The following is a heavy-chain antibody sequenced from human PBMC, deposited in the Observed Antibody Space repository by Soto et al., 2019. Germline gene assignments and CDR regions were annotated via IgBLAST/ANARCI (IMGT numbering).Heavy chain of an antibody. J-gene: IGHJ3*02. CDR1: GFTFSSYG. CDR2: IWYDGSNK. V-gene: IGHV3-33*01. D-gene: IGHD1-26*01. CDR3: ARGRGNWRIVGATPGAFDI. Sequence: QVQLVESGGGVVQPGRSLRLSCAASGFTFSSYGMHWVRQAPGKGLEWVAVIWYDGSNKYYADSVKGRFTISRDNSKNTLYLQMNSLRAEDTAVYYCARGRGNWRIVGATPGAFDIWGQGTMVTVSS.